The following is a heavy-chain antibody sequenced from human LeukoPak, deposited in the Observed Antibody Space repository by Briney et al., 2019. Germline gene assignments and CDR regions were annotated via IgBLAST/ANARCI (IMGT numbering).Heavy chain of an antibody. CDR3: ARDRTVTSFDY. CDR2: ISSSAGTI. Sequence: GGSLRLSCAASGFSFSSFEMNWVRQAPGKGLEWVSYISSSAGTIYYADSVKGRFTISRDNAKNSLDLQMNSLRAEDTAVYYCARDRTVTSFDYWGQGTLVTVSS. D-gene: IGHD5-18*01. V-gene: IGHV3-48*03. CDR1: GFSFSSFE. J-gene: IGHJ4*02.